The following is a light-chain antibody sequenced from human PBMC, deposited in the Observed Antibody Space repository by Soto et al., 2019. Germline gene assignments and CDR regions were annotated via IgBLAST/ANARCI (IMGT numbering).Light chain of an antibody. CDR3: QQCNTYSWT. V-gene: IGKV1-5*01. Sequence: DIQMTQSPSTLSASVGDRDTITCRASQSISSWLAWYQQKPGKAPKLLIYDASTLESGVPSRFSGRGSGTDFTLTISSLQPDDFATYYCQQCNTYSWTFGQGTKVEIK. J-gene: IGKJ1*01. CDR1: QSISSW. CDR2: DAS.